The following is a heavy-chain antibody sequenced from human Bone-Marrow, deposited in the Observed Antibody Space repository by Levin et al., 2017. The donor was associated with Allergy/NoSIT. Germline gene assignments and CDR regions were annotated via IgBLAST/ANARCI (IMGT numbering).Heavy chain of an antibody. D-gene: IGHD3-16*01. CDR2: IWFDASEK. J-gene: IGHJ3*01. CDR1: GFSFSVHV. Sequence: HAGGSLRLSCAASGFSFSVHVMHWVRLAPGRGLEWVAMIWFDASEKYYGDSVKGRVTISRDNFRNTLDLQMNSLAVEDPAVYYCVRGEGDNLGGSLDLWGQGTVVTVSS. CDR3: VRGEGDNLGGSLDL. V-gene: IGHV3-33*01.